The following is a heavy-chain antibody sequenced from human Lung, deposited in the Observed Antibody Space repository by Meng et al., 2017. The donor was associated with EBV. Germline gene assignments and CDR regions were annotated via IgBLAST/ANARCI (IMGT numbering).Heavy chain of an antibody. CDR3: ARSTFDY. CDR2: INDSGST. V-gene: IGHV4-34*01. Sequence: QVQLQQWGAGLLRPSETLSLTVAVYGGSFSGSFSGYYWSWIRQAPGKGLEWIGEINDSGSTDYNPSLKSRLTISVDRSKSQFSLELSSVTAADTAVYYCARSTFDYWGQGTLVTVSS. J-gene: IGHJ4*02. D-gene: IGHD1-26*01. CDR1: GGSFSGSFSGYY.